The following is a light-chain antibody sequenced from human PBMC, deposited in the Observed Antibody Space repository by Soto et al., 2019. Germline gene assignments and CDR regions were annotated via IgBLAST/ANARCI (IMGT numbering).Light chain of an antibody. J-gene: IGKJ1*01. CDR3: QQYNDWPLT. CDR1: QSVRSN. Sequence: EIVMTQSPVTLSVSPGERATLSCRASQSVRSNLAWYQHKPGQAPSLLIYGAFTRATGIPARFSGTGSGTEFTLTISSQQSEDFALYYCQQYNDWPLTFGQGTKVEV. CDR2: GAF. V-gene: IGKV3-15*01.